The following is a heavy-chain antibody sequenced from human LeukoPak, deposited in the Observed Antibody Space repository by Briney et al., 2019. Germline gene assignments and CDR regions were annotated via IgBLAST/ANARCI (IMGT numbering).Heavy chain of an antibody. J-gene: IGHJ4*02. CDR1: GFTFSTYS. CDR3: ARAYRGAYYDNSGSFDY. CDR2: ISSSRSPI. D-gene: IGHD3-22*01. V-gene: IGHV3-48*04. Sequence: GGSLRLSCAASGFTFSTYSMNWVRQAPGKELEWISYISSSRSPIYYADSVKGRFTISRDNAKNSLYLQMNSLRAEDTAVYYCARAYRGAYYDNSGSFDYWGQGTLVTVSS.